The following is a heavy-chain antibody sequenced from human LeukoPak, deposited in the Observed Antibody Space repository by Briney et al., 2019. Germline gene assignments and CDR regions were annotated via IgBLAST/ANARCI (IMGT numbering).Heavy chain of an antibody. Sequence: GGSLRLSCAASGFTFSSYSMNWVRQAPGKGLEWVSSISSSSSYIYYADSVKGRFTIPRDNAKNSLYLQMNSLRAEDTAVYYCARDRVAVAGTRALYYFDYWGQGTLVTVSS. V-gene: IGHV3-21*01. D-gene: IGHD6-19*01. CDR1: GFTFSSYS. J-gene: IGHJ4*02. CDR3: ARDRVAVAGTRALYYFDY. CDR2: ISSSSSYI.